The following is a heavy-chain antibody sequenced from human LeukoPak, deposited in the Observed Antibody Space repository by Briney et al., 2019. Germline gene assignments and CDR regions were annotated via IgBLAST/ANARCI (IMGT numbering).Heavy chain of an antibody. CDR3: SKTYRADP. J-gene: IGHJ5*02. CDR2: ISGSEDRT. D-gene: IGHD3-16*02. Sequence: GGSLRLSCVGSGFSFNNYAMSWVRQAPGKGLEWVSGISGSEDRTHYADSVKGRFTISRDHSKNTVFQQMNSLRVDDTAVYYCSKTYRADPWGQGTLVSVSS. CDR1: GFSFNNYA. V-gene: IGHV3-23*01.